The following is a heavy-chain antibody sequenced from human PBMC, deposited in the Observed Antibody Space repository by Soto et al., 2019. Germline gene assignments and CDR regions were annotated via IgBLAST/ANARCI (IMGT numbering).Heavy chain of an antibody. J-gene: IGHJ1*01. CDR3: ARDRDDSSWSTAENFQH. CDR2: INTYNGNT. D-gene: IGHD3-22*01. V-gene: IGHV1-18*01. CDR1: GYTFPDYG. Sequence: GASVKVSCKASGYTFPDYGIHWVRQAPGQGLEWMGWINTYNGNTYYTQNLQGRVTMTRDTSTSTAYMDLRSLRFDDTALCYCARDRDDSSWSTAENFQHWGQGTLVTVSS.